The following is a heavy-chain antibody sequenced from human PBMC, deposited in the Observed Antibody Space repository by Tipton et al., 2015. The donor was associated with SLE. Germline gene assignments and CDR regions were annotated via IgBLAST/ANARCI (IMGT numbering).Heavy chain of an antibody. CDR3: ARATVESEGFDY. J-gene: IGHJ4*02. CDR2: INHSGST. D-gene: IGHD1-1*01. CDR1: GGSFSGYY. V-gene: IGHV4-34*01. Sequence: TLSLTCAVYGGSFSGYYWSWIRQPPGKGLEWIGEINHSGSTNYNPSLKSRVTISVDTSKNQFSLKLSSVTAADTAVYYCARATVESEGFDYWGQGTLVTVSS.